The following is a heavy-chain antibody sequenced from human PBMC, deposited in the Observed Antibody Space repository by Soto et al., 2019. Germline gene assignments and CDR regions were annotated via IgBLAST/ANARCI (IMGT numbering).Heavy chain of an antibody. CDR2: IIPMFDTA. D-gene: IGHD3-22*01. V-gene: IGHV1-69*12. J-gene: IGHJ6*02. CDR3: ARSYYYDNGVYYDKFYYGMDV. CDR1: GATFRSFT. Sequence: QAQLVQSGAEVKKPGSSVKVSCRASGATFRSFTISWVRQATGQCLEWMGGIIPMFDTANYAQKFQGRVTITADESTSTADMELSSLRSEDTAVYYCARSYYYDNGVYYDKFYYGMDVWGQGTTVTVS.